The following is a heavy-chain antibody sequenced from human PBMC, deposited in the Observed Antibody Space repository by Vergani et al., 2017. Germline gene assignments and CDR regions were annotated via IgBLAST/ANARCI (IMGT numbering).Heavy chain of an antibody. V-gene: IGHV3-30-3*01. CDR2: ISYDGSNK. J-gene: IGHJ4*02. CDR3: ARAEDYGDSPPAQLDY. D-gene: IGHD4-17*01. CDR1: GFTFSSYA. Sequence: QVQLVESGGGVVQPGRSLRLSCAASGFTFSSYAMHWVRQPPGKGLEWVAVISYDGSNKYYADSVKGRFTISRDNSKNTLYLQMNSLRAEDTAVYYCARAEDYGDSPPAQLDYWGQGTLVTVSS.